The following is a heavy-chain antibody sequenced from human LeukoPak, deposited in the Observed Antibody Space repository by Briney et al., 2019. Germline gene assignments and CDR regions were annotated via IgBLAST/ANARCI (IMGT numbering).Heavy chain of an antibody. J-gene: IGHJ4*02. V-gene: IGHV3-11*01. CDR2: RSSSGSTI. CDR1: GFTSSDYY. CDR3: ARAYGYYYSSGSPPGY. Sequence: GGSLRLSCAASGFTSSDYYMSCSRQAPGKGLEWGSYRSSSGSTIYYADSVKGRFTIDRHNAKNSLYLQMNSQRAEDTAVYYCARAYGYYYSSGSPPGYWGQGTLVTASS. D-gene: IGHD3-22*01.